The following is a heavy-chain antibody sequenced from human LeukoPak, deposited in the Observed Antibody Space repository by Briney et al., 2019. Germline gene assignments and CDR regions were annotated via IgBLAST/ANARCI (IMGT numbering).Heavy chain of an antibody. CDR2: IYYSGST. CDR3: ARSHYYDSSGSHNNWFDP. Sequence: PSETLSLTCTVSGGSISSFYWSWIRQPPGKGLEWLGYIYYSGSTNYSPSLKSRVTISVDTSKNQFSLKLSSVTAADTAVYYCARSHYYDSSGSHNNWFDPWGQGTLVTVSS. V-gene: IGHV4-59*12. D-gene: IGHD3-22*01. CDR1: GGSISSFY. J-gene: IGHJ5*02.